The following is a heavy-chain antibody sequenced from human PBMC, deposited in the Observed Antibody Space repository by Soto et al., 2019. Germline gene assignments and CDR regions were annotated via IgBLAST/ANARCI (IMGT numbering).Heavy chain of an antibody. CDR1: GGSFSGYY. J-gene: IGHJ4*02. Sequence: TLSLTCSAFGGSFSGYYWRWIRQPPGKGLEWIGEINHSVSTNYNPSLKSRVTISMDMSTNQFSLKLSSVTAADTAVYYCARYHNVFWYFDYWGQGTLVTVSS. D-gene: IGHD1-1*01. CDR2: INHSVST. V-gene: IGHV4-34*01. CDR3: ARYHNVFWYFDY.